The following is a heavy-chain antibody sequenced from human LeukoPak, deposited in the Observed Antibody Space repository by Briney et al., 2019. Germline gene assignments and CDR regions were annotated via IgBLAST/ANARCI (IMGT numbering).Heavy chain of an antibody. V-gene: IGHV3-9*01. CDR1: GFTFDDYV. CDR3: AKGQLGYYYYMDV. D-gene: IGHD6-6*01. Sequence: SLRLSCAASGFTFDDYVMHWGRQAPGKGLEWVSGISWNSGDIAYADSVKGRFTISRDNAKSSLYLLMNSLRTEDSALYYCAKGQLGYYYYMDVWGKGTTVTVSS. J-gene: IGHJ6*03. CDR2: ISWNSGDI.